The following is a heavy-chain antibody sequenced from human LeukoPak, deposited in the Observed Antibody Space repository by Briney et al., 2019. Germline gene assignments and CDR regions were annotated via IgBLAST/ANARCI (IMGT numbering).Heavy chain of an antibody. J-gene: IGHJ6*03. D-gene: IGHD2-2*01. CDR1: GGSISSYY. CDR3: ARVVPAAYYYYYYMDV. V-gene: IGHV4-4*07. Sequence: PSETLSLTCTVSGGSISSYYWSWIRQPAGKGLEWIGRIYTSGSTNYNPSLKSRVTMSVDTSKNQFSLKLSSVTAADTAVYYCARVVPAAYYYYYYMDVWGKGTTVTVSS. CDR2: IYTSGST.